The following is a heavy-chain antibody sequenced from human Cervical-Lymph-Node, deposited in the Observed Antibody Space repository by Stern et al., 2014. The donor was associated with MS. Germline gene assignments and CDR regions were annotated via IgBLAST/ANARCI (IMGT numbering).Heavy chain of an antibody. CDR2: LYPADSDT. CDR3: LGRRDSAGYDTFDL. Sequence: EVQLEESGAEVKKPGESLKISCRTSGYTFSNFWIGWVRQMPGKGLEWMGVLYPADSDTTSSPSLQGQVTISADALVSTDSLPWRSRKASDTAMYYCLGRRDSAGYDTFDLWGQGTMLIVSS. D-gene: IGHD3-22*01. CDR1: GYTFSNFW. J-gene: IGHJ3*01. V-gene: IGHV5-51*01.